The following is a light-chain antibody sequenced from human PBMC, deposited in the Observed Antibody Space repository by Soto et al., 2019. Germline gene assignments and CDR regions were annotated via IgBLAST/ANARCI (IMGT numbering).Light chain of an antibody. CDR1: SSNIGAGYD. Sequence: QSVLTQPPSVSGAPGQRVTISCTGSSSNIGAGYDVHWYQQVPGTAPKLLIYGNNNRPSGVPDRFSGSKSGTSASLAITGLQTEDESDYYCQSYDSSLSGDVFGTGPKLTVL. J-gene: IGLJ1*01. V-gene: IGLV1-40*01. CDR3: QSYDSSLSGDV. CDR2: GNN.